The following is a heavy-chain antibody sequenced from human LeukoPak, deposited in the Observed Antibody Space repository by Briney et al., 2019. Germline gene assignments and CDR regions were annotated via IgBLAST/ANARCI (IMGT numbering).Heavy chain of an antibody. CDR2: IYYSGST. Sequence: SETLSLTCTVSGGSISSYYWSWIRQPPGKGLEWIGYIYYSGSTNYNPSLKSRVTISVDTSNNQFSLKLSSVTAADTAVYYCASSDSSGYYYLGYGMDVWGQGTTVTVSS. CDR1: GGSISSYY. J-gene: IGHJ6*02. V-gene: IGHV4-59*08. CDR3: ASSDSSGYYYLGYGMDV. D-gene: IGHD3-22*01.